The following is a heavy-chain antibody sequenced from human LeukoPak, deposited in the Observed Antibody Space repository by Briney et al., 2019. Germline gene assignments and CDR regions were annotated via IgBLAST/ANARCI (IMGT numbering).Heavy chain of an antibody. CDR1: GFTFSDYY. J-gene: IGHJ6*02. CDR2: IGLTDTTI. Sequence: GGSLRLSCAASGFTFSDYYMSWIRQVPGKGLEWVSYIGLTDTTIYYADSLKGRFAISRDNAKNSLYLQMNGLRDEDTAVYYCARDPGNSGYGMDVWGQGTTVLVSS. D-gene: IGHD5-12*01. V-gene: IGHV3-11*04. CDR3: ARDPGNSGYGMDV.